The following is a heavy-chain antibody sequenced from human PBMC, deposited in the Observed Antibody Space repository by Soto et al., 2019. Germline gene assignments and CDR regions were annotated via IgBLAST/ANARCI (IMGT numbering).Heavy chain of an antibody. CDR2: ISGSDDTT. J-gene: IGHJ4*01. CDR1: GFTFSSYA. CDR3: TKDSRVTMVRGVIIPPGY. Sequence: PGGSLRLSCAASGFTFSSYAMSWVRQAPGKGLEWVAAISGSDDTTYYADSVKGRFTISRDNSKNTLYLQMNSLRAEDTALYYCTKDSRVTMVRGVIIPPGYWGQGTLVTVSS. V-gene: IGHV3-23*01. D-gene: IGHD3-10*01.